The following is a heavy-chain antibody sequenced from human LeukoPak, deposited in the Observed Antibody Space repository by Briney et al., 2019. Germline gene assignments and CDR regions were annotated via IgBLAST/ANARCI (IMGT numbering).Heavy chain of an antibody. CDR1: GGSISSSSYY. CDR2: IYYSGST. Sequence: SETLSLTCTVSGGSISSSSYYWGWIRQPPGQGLEWIGSIYYSGSTYYNPSLKSRVTISVDTSTTQSSLKLSSVTAADTAVYYCARLHGGSYLYYFDSWGQGTLVTVSS. J-gene: IGHJ4*02. D-gene: IGHD1-26*01. CDR3: ARLHGGSYLYYFDS. V-gene: IGHV4-39*01.